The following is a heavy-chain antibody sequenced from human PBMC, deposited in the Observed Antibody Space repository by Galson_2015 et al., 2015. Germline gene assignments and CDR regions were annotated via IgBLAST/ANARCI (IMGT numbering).Heavy chain of an antibody. J-gene: IGHJ4*02. D-gene: IGHD2-15*01. CDR3: ARLQVKDTGYYFDY. CDR2: ISSSSSYI. V-gene: IGHV3-21*01. Sequence: SLRLSCAASGFTFSSYSMNWVRQAPGKGLEWVSSISSSSSYIYYADSVKGRFTISRDNAKNSLYLQMNSLRAEDTAVYYCARLQVKDTGYYFDYWGQGTLVTVSS. CDR1: GFTFSSYS.